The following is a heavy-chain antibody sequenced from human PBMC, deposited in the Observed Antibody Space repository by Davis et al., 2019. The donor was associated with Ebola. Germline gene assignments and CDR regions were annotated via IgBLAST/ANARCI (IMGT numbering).Heavy chain of an antibody. CDR3: ARADMVVVVAAFDY. Sequence: SQTLSLTCAVYGGSLSGYYWSWIRQPPGKGLEWIGEINHSGSTNYNPSLKSRVTISVDTSKNQFSLKLSSVTAADTAVYYCARADMVVVVAAFDYWGQGTLVTVSS. CDR2: INHSGST. CDR1: GGSLSGYY. D-gene: IGHD2-15*01. V-gene: IGHV4-34*01. J-gene: IGHJ4*02.